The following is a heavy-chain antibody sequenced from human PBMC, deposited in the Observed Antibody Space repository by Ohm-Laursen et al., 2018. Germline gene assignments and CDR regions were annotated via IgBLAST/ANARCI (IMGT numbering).Heavy chain of an antibody. CDR2: ISAYNGNT. CDR1: GYTFINYD. J-gene: IGHJ6*02. Sequence: VASVKVSCKVSGYTFINYDMSWVRQAPGQGLEWMGWISAYNGNTNYAQKLQGRVTMTTDTSTSTAYMELRSLRSDDTAVYYCARDHSISVVAAISYYYYGMDVWGQGTTVTVSS. D-gene: IGHD2-15*01. V-gene: IGHV1-18*01. CDR3: ARDHSISVVAAISYYYYGMDV.